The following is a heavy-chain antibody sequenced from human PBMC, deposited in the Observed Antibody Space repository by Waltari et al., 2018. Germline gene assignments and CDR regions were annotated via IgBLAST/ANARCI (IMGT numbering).Heavy chain of an antibody. D-gene: IGHD2-2*01. Sequence: QVQLVQSGAEVKKPGSSVKVSCKASGGTFSSYAISWVRQAPGQGLEWMGGIIPIFGTTNYGQKFQGRVQIYAEESTSTGYMELSRLRSEDTAVYYCARGRWEYQPLPYDFDYWGQGTLVTVSS. CDR2: IIPIFGTT. CDR3: ARGRWEYQPLPYDFDY. V-gene: IGHV1-69*01. J-gene: IGHJ4*02. CDR1: GGTFSSYA.